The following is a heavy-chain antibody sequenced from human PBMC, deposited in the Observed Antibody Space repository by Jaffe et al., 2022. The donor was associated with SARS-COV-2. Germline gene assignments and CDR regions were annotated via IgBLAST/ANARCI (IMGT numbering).Heavy chain of an antibody. CDR3: AKETPSWGSKFDY. V-gene: IGHV3-23*01. J-gene: IGHJ4*02. CDR2: ISGSGDSS. Sequence: EVQLLESGGDLVQPGGSLRLSCAVSGFTFRNLGMSWVRQTPGKGLEWVSAISGSGDSSNYADSVKGRFTISRDNSKNTLYLQMNSLRAEDTAVYYCAKETPSWGSKFDYWGQGTLVTVSS. D-gene: IGHD3-16*01. CDR1: GFTFRNLG.